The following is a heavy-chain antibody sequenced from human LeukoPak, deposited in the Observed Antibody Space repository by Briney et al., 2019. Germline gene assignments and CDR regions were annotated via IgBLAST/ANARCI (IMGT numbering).Heavy chain of an antibody. V-gene: IGHV4-4*07. CDR2: IYTSGST. J-gene: IGHJ4*02. CDR1: GGAISSYH. D-gene: IGHD3-3*01. CDR3: ARDRRLSIAILGVAPLLSFGY. Sequence: SETLFLTSTVSGGAISSYHWSWIRQPAGKGLEGIGRIYTSGSTNYNPSLKSRVTMSVDTSKNQFSLKLSSVTAADTAVYYCARDRRLSIAILGVAPLLSFGYWGQGTLVIVTS.